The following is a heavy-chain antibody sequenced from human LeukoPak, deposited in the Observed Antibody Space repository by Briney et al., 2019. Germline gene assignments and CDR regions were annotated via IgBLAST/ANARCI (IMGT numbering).Heavy chain of an antibody. CDR1: GYTFSSSG. V-gene: IGHV3-30*18. J-gene: IGHJ3*02. CDR2: ISYDGRNK. D-gene: IGHD5-12*01. CDR3: TKGYSGYDYAFDI. Sequence: GGSLRLSCVASGYTFSSSGMHWVRQAPGKGLEWVAVISYDGRNKNYADSVKGRFTTSRDNFKNTLHLQMNSLRAEDTAVYYCTKGYSGYDYAFDIWGQGTMVTVSS.